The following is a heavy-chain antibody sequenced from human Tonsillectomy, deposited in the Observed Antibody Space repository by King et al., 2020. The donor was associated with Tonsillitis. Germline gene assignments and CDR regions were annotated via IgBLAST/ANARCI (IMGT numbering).Heavy chain of an antibody. V-gene: IGHV2-5*01. D-gene: IGHD3-22*01. J-gene: IGHJ3*02. CDR1: GFSLSTSGVG. CDR3: AHRRGTGSYYDSSGYQDAFDI. Sequence: ITLQESGPTLVKPTQTLTLPCTFSGFSLSTSGVGVGWIRQPPGKALEWLALIYWNDDKRYSPSLKSRLTITKDTPKNQVVLTMTNMDPVDTATYYCAHRRGTGSYYDSSGYQDAFDIWGQGAMVTVSS. CDR2: IYWNDDK.